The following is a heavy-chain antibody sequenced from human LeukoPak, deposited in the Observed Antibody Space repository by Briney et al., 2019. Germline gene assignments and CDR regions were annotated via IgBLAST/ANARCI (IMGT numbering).Heavy chain of an antibody. J-gene: IGHJ4*02. D-gene: IGHD3-9*01. CDR2: IYYSGST. CDR1: GFTFSSYW. Sequence: GSLRLSCAASGFTFSSYWMHWVRHAPGKGLEWIGSIYYSGSTYYNPSLKSRVTISVDTSKNQFSLKLSSVTAADTAVYYCASLPGEKTGYYGWGQGTLVTVSS. V-gene: IGHV4-39*07. CDR3: ASLPGEKTGYYG.